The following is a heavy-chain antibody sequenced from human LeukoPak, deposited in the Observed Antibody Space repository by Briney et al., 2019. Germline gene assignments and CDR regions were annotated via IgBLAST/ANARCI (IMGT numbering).Heavy chain of an antibody. D-gene: IGHD2-2*01. Sequence: SVKVSCKASGGTFSSYAIRWVRQAPGQGLEWMGRIIPILGIANYAQKFQGRVTITADKSTSTAYMELSSLRSEDTAVYYCARVRTCSSTSCYRDYYYYGMDVWGQGTTVTVSS. V-gene: IGHV1-69*04. CDR2: IIPILGIA. J-gene: IGHJ6*02. CDR3: ARVRTCSSTSCYRDYYYYGMDV. CDR1: GGTFSSYA.